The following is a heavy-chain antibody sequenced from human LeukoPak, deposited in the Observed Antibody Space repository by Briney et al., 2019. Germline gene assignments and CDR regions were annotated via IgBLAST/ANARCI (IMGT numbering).Heavy chain of an antibody. CDR3: TKDLTGKYDY. J-gene: IGHJ4*02. Sequence: GGSLRLSCAASGFTFSSYWMHWVRQVPGKGLVWVSRINEDGSTTSYADSVKGRFTISKDNAKNTLYLQMNSLRAEDTAVYYCTKDLTGKYDYWGQGTLVTVSS. V-gene: IGHV3-74*01. D-gene: IGHD1-20*01. CDR2: INEDGSTT. CDR1: GFTFSSYW.